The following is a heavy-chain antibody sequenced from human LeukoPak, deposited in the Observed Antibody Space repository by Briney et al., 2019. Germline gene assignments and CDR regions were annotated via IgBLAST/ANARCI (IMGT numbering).Heavy chain of an antibody. CDR3: ARDRYYDFWSGSHYFDY. Sequence: ASVKVSCKASGYTFTSYYMHWVRQAPGQGLEWMGIIDPSGGSTSYAQKFQGRVTMTRDMSTSTVYMELSSLRSVDTAMYYCARDRYYDFWSGSHYFDYWGQGTLVTVSS. V-gene: IGHV1-46*01. CDR1: GYTFTSYY. D-gene: IGHD3-3*01. J-gene: IGHJ4*02. CDR2: IDPSGGST.